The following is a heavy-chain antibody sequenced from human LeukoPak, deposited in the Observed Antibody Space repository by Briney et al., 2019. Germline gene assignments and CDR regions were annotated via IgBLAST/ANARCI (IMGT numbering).Heavy chain of an antibody. CDR3: ASAVPAAVPYFDL. Sequence: SETLSLTCTVSGGSISSYYWSWIRQPPGKGLEWIGYIYYSGSTNYNPSLKSRVTISVDTSKNQFSLKLSSVTAADTAVYYCASAVPAAVPYFDLWGRGTLVTVSS. CDR2: IYYSGST. V-gene: IGHV4-59*01. J-gene: IGHJ2*01. CDR1: GGSISSYY. D-gene: IGHD2-2*01.